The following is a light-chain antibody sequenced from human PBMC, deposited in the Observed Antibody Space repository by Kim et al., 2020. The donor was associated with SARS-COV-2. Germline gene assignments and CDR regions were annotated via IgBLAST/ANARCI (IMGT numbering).Light chain of an antibody. J-gene: IGLJ3*02. CDR1: SSNIGAGYD. CDR2: DNS. Sequence: QSVLTQPPSVSGSPGQRVTISCTGSSSNIGAGYDVPWYQQLPGPAPTLLIHDNSTRPSGVPDRFSGSKSGTSASLAITGRQAEDEADSYCQSYDSSLSGWVFGGGTQRTGL. V-gene: IGLV1-40*01. CDR3: QSYDSSLSGWV.